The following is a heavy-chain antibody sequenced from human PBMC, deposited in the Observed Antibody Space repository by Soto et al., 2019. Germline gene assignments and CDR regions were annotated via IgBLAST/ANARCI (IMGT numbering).Heavy chain of an antibody. Sequence: EVQLVESGGGLVQPGGSLRLSCAASGFTFSNFWMGWVRQAPGKGLEWVANIQHDGSEKYYVDSLKGRFTITRDNAKNSLSLQIDSLRAEDTAVYYCARPLGWRDAFDIWGQGTMVTVSS. CDR1: GFTFSNFW. CDR2: IQHDGSEK. V-gene: IGHV3-7*01. CDR3: ARPLGWRDAFDI. J-gene: IGHJ3*02. D-gene: IGHD2-15*01.